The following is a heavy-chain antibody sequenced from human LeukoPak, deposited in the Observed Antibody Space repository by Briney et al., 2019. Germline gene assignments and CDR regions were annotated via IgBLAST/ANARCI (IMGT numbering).Heavy chain of an antibody. V-gene: IGHV3-30*18. CDR2: ISYDGSNK. D-gene: IGHD6-13*01. CDR3: AKDSSSWYSSVYFDY. CDR1: GFTFSSYG. Sequence: GRSLRLSCAASGFTFSSYGMHWVRQAPGKGLEWVAFISYDGSNKYYADSVKGRFTISRDNSKNTLYLQMNSLRAEDTAVYYCAKDSSSWYSSVYFDYWGQGTLVTVS. J-gene: IGHJ4*02.